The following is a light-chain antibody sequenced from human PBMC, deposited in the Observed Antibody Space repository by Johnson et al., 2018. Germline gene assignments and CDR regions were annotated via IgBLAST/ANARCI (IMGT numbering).Light chain of an antibody. V-gene: IGLV1-51*02. Sequence: QSVLTQPPSVSAAPGQKVTISCSGSSSNIGNNYVSWYQQLPGTAPKLLIYENNKRPSGIPDRFSGSKSGTSATLGITGLQTGDEAYYYCGTWYSSLSAGNVFGTGTKVTVL. CDR1: SSNIGNNY. CDR3: GTWYSSLSAGNV. CDR2: ENN. J-gene: IGLJ1*01.